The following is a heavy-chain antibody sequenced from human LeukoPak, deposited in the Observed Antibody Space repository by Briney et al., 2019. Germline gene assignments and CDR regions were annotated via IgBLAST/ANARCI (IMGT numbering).Heavy chain of an antibody. CDR2: INQRRNT. D-gene: IGHD3-3*01. V-gene: IGHV4-34*01. CDR1: GESFSGYS. CDR3: ARVKDFWSGPDY. J-gene: IGHJ4*02. Sequence: SETLSLTCVVYGESFSGYSWSWIRQPPGKGLEWIGEINQRRNTNYNPSLKSRVTISVDTSKNQFSLKLSSVTAADTAGYYCARVKDFWSGPDYWGQGTLVTVSS.